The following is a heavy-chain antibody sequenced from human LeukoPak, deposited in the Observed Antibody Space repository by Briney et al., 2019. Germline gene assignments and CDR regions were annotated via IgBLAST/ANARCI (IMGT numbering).Heavy chain of an antibody. CDR2: IYSGGST. D-gene: IGHD1-20*01. Sequence: GRSLRLSCAASGLIVSSNYMSWVRQAPGKGLEWVSVIYSGGSTYFADSVKGRFTISRDNSKNTLFLQMNSLRAEDTAVYYCVRGEYNWNDLHLWGQGTLVTVSS. J-gene: IGHJ5*02. CDR3: VRGEYNWNDLHL. V-gene: IGHV3-66*01. CDR1: GLIVSSNY.